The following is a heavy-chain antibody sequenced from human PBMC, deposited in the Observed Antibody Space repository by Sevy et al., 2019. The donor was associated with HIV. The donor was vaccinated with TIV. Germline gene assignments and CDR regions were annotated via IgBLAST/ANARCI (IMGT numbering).Heavy chain of an antibody. CDR1: GFTFSSYW. D-gene: IGHD2-2*01. V-gene: IGHV3-7*03. Sequence: GGSLRLSCAASGFTFSSYWMSWVRQAPGKGLEWVANIKQDGSEKYYVDSVKGRFTISRDNAKNSLYLQMNSLRAEETAGYYCAREGKIVVVPAAMSRPLSARPNDYWGQGTLVTVSS. CDR3: AREGKIVVVPAAMSRPLSARPNDY. J-gene: IGHJ4*02. CDR2: IKQDGSEK.